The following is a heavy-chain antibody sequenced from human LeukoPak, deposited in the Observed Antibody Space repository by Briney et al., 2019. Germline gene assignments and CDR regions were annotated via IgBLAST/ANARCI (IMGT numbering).Heavy chain of an antibody. V-gene: IGHV3-20*04. CDR1: GFTFDDYG. Sequence: GGSLRLSCAASGFTFDDYGMSWVRQAPGKGLEWVSGINWNGGSTGYADSVKGRFTISRDNAKNSLYLQTNSLRAEDTALYYCARDLEDSTSLGEDYWGQGTLVTVSS. CDR2: INWNGGST. J-gene: IGHJ4*02. D-gene: IGHD3-16*01. CDR3: ARDLEDSTSLGEDY.